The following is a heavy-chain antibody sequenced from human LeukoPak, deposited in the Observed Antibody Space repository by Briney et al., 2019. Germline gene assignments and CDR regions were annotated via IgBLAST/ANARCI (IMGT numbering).Heavy chain of an antibody. D-gene: IGHD2-15*01. V-gene: IGHV4-59*01. CDR1: GGSISSYY. CDR3: ARGGVVADFDY. J-gene: IGHJ4*02. Sequence: SETLSLTCTVSGGSISSYYWSWIRQPPGKGLEWIGYIYYSGSTNYNPSLKSRVTISVDTSKNQFSLKLSSVTAADTAVYYCARGGVVADFDYWGQGTLVTVSS. CDR2: IYYSGST.